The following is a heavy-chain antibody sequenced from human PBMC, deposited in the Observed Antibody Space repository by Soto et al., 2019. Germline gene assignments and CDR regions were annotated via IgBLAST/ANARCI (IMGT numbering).Heavy chain of an antibody. CDR3: ARVAIVATMGYYYYGMDV. V-gene: IGHV3-21*01. CDR2: ISSSSSYI. J-gene: IGHJ6*02. Sequence: GGSLRLSCAASGFTFSSYSMNWVRQAPGKVLEWVSSISSSSSYIYYADSVKGRFTISRDNAKNSLYLQMNSLRAEDTAVYYCARVAIVATMGYYYYGMDVWGQGTTVTVSS. CDR1: GFTFSSYS. D-gene: IGHD5-12*01.